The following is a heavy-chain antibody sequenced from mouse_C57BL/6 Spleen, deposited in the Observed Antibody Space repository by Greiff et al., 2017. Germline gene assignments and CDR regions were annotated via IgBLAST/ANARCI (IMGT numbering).Heavy chain of an antibody. CDR3: ARKDYDGYAMDY. CDR2: IYPGDGDT. V-gene: IGHV1-82*01. CDR1: GYAFSSSW. J-gene: IGHJ4*01. D-gene: IGHD2-4*01. Sequence: VQLQQSGPELVKPGASVKISCKASGYAFSSSWMNWVKQRPGKGLEWIGRIYPGDGDTNYNGKFKGKATLTADKSSSTAYMQLSSLTSEDSAVYFCARKDYDGYAMDYWGQGTSVTVSS.